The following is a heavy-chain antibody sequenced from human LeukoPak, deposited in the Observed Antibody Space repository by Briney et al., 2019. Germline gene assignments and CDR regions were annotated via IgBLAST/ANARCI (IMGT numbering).Heavy chain of an antibody. CDR3: ARRDCSNTSCYGYYFDY. Sequence: GESLKISCEGSGYSFSNYWIGWVRQMPGKGLEWMGIIYPRDSDSRYSPSFQGQVTISVDKSISTAYLQWGSLKASDTAMYYCARRDCSNTSCYGYYFDYWGQGTLVTVSS. J-gene: IGHJ4*02. V-gene: IGHV5-51*01. D-gene: IGHD2-2*01. CDR2: IYPRDSDS. CDR1: GYSFSNYW.